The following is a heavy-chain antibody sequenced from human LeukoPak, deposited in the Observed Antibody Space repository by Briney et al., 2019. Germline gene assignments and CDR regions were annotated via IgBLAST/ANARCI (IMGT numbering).Heavy chain of an antibody. Sequence: PGGSLRLSCAASGFTFSSYGMHWVRQAPGKGLEWVTVVSYDGSNEYYADSVKGRFTISRDNSKNTLYLQMSSLRPEDTAVYYCVKDRWVDHWGQGTLVTVSS. CDR1: GFTFSSYG. CDR2: VSYDGSNE. D-gene: IGHD6-13*01. V-gene: IGHV3-30*04. J-gene: IGHJ4*02. CDR3: VKDRWVDH.